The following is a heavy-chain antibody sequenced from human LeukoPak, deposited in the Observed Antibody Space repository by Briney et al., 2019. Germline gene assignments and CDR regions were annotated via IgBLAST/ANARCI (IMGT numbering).Heavy chain of an antibody. CDR1: GFTFSSYA. J-gene: IGHJ4*02. Sequence: GRSLRLSCAASGFTFSSYAMHWVRQAPGKGLEWVAVISYDGSNKYYADSVKGRFTISRDNSKNTLCLQMNSLRAEDTAVYYCAKDCGGDCYGPFDYWGQGTLVTVSS. D-gene: IGHD2-21*02. CDR3: AKDCGGDCYGPFDY. CDR2: ISYDGSNK. V-gene: IGHV3-30-3*01.